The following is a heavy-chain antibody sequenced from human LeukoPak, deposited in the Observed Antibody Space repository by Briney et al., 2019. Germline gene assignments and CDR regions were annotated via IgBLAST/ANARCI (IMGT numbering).Heavy chain of an antibody. J-gene: IGHJ4*02. CDR2: INAGRGST. Sequence: ASVKVSCKASGYTLNNHAMHWVRQAPGHRPEWMGWINAGRGSTRYSHRFQGGVTITRDTLASTVYMDLTSLRSEDTAVYYCARLACSGTSCPYYFDYWGQGTLVTVSS. CDR1: GYTLNNHA. V-gene: IGHV1-3*01. CDR3: ARLACSGTSCPYYFDY. D-gene: IGHD2-15*01.